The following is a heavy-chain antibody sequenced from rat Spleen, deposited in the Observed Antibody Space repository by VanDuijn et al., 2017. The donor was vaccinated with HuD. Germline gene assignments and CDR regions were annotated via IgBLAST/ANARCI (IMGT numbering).Heavy chain of an antibody. V-gene: IGHV2-30*01. CDR3: ARENY. J-gene: IGHJ2*01. CDR2: IWTGGST. Sequence: QVQLKESGPGLVQPSQTLSLTCTVSGFSLTSYNVHWVRQPTGKGLEWMGVIWTGGSTDYNSALKSRLSISRDTSKSQVFLKMSSLQTEDTATYYCARENYWGQGVMVTVSS. CDR1: GFSLTSYN.